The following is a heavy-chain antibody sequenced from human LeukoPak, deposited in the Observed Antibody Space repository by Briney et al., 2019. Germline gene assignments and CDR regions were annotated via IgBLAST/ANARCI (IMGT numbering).Heavy chain of an antibody. V-gene: IGHV1-18*01. Sequence: ASVKLSCKASGYTFTSYGISWVRHAPGQGLEWMGWISAYNGNTNYAQKPQGRDPITTYTSTSTAYMELRSLRSDDTAVYYCARDFESEEWELLPGDYWGQGTLVTVSS. J-gene: IGHJ4*02. D-gene: IGHD1-26*01. CDR1: GYTFTSYG. CDR2: ISAYNGNT. CDR3: ARDFESEEWELLPGDY.